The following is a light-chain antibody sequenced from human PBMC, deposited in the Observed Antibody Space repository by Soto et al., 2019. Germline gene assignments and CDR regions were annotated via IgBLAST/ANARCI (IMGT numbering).Light chain of an antibody. CDR1: QSILYSSNNKNH. CDR2: WAS. CDR3: QQYYTTPWT. J-gene: IGKJ1*01. V-gene: IGKV4-1*01. Sequence: DIVMTQSPDSLAVSLGERATINCRSSQSILYSSNNKNHLAWYQQKAGQPPKLLIYWASTRESGVPDRFSGSGYGTDFTLTISSLQAEDVAGYYCQQYYTTPWTFGQGTKVEIK.